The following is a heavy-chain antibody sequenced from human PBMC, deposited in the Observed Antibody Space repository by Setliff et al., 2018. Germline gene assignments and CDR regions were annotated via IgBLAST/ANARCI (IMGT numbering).Heavy chain of an antibody. CDR2: INHSGST. J-gene: IGHJ6*02. V-gene: IGHV4-34*01. D-gene: IGHD2-2*02. CDR1: GGSFSGCY. Sequence: PSETLSLTCAVYGGSFSGCYWSWTRQPPGKGLEWIGEINHSGSTNYNPSLKSRVTISLDTSRNQVSLKLSSVTAADTAVYYCARDRQYCSSTSCYTSYFYYYAMDIWGQGTTVTVSS. CDR3: ARDRQYCSSTSCYTSYFYYYAMDI.